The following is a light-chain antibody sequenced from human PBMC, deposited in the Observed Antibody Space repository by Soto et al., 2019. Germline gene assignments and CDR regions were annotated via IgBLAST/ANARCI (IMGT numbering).Light chain of an antibody. CDR1: SSDIGGYNY. CDR3: SSYTSSTTLEVV. V-gene: IGLV2-14*01. Sequence: QSALTQPASVSGSPGQSITISCTGTSSDIGGYNYVSWIQHHPGKAPKLLIYEVTNRPSGVSNRFSGSKSGNTASLTISGLQAEDEGNYYCSSYTSSTTLEVVFGGGTKLTVL. CDR2: EVT. J-gene: IGLJ2*01.